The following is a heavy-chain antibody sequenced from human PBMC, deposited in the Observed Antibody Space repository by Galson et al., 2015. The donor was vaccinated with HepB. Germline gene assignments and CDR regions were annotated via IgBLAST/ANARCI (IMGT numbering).Heavy chain of an antibody. CDR3: ARDGNYYDSSGYYYRLSGWYFDL. CDR2: IIPIFGTA. D-gene: IGHD3-22*01. CDR1: GGTFSSYA. V-gene: IGHV1-69*13. J-gene: IGHJ2*01. Sequence: SVKVSCKASGGTFSSYAISWVRQAPGQGLEWMGGIIPIFGTANYAQKFQGRVTITADESTSTAYMELSGLRSEDTAVYYCARDGNYYDSSGYYYRLSGWYFDLWGRGTLVTVSS.